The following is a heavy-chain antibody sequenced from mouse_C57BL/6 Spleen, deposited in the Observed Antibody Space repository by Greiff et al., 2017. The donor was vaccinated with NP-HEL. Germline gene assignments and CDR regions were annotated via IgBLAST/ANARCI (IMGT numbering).Heavy chain of an antibody. J-gene: IGHJ1*03. CDR3: ARIVVYDGPSGYFDV. Sequence: QVTLKEFGPGILQPSQTLSLTCSFPGFSLSTFGMGVGWIRQPSGKGLEWLAHFWWDDDKYYNPALKSRLTISKDTSKNQVFLKIANVDTADTATYYCARIVVYDGPSGYFDVWGTGTTVTVSS. CDR1: GFSLSTFGMG. V-gene: IGHV8-8*01. D-gene: IGHD2-3*01. CDR2: FWWDDDK.